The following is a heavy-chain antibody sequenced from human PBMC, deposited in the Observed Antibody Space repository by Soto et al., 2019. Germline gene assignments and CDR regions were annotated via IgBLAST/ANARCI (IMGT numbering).Heavy chain of an antibody. J-gene: IGHJ6*02. V-gene: IGHV1-46*01. Sequence: GPVKVSPKATGYTFTTYYMQWVRQAPGKGGEWMGRNKPSGGNTNYAQKFQGRVTMTRDTSTSTVYMELSSLRSEDTAVYYCARATSGVVAATTYYYGMDVWGQGTTVTVSS. D-gene: IGHD2-15*01. CDR3: ARATSGVVAATTYYYGMDV. CDR2: NKPSGGNT. CDR1: GYTFTTYY.